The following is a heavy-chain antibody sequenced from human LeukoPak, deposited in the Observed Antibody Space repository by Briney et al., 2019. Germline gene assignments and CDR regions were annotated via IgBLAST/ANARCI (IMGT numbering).Heavy chain of an antibody. J-gene: IGHJ4*02. V-gene: IGHV4-4*09. Sequence: PSDTLSLTCTVSGGSLSSYYWSWIRQPPGKGLEWIGYIYTSGSTNYNPSLKSRVTISVDTSKNQFSLKLSSVTAADTAVYYCARSFAAGRPPGYWGQGTLVTVSS. CDR3: ARSFAAGRPPGY. D-gene: IGHD6-13*01. CDR1: GGSLSSYY. CDR2: IYTSGST.